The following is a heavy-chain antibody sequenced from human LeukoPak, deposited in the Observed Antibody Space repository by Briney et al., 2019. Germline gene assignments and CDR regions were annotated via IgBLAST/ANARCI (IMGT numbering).Heavy chain of an antibody. Sequence: PSETLSLTRNVSGDSISSYYWSWIRQPPGKGLEWIGYIYYSGNTNYDPSLKSRVTMSVHTSKNQFSLKLSSVTAADTAVYYCARHTSMAHFDYWGQGTLVTVSS. CDR1: GDSISSYY. CDR3: ARHTSMAHFDY. CDR2: IYYSGNT. V-gene: IGHV4-59*08. J-gene: IGHJ4*02. D-gene: IGHD1-1*01.